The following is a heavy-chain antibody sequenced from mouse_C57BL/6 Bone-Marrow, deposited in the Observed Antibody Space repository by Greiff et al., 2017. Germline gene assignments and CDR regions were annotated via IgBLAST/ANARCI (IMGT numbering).Heavy chain of an antibody. J-gene: IGHJ4*01. CDR2: IRNKSNNYAT. Sequence: EVKLVESGGGLVQPKGSLKLSCAASGFSFNTYAMNWVRQAPGKGLEWVARIRNKSNNYATYYADSVKDRFTISRDDSESMLYLQMNNLKTEDTAMYYCVRQGYYYAMDYWGQGTSVTVSS. V-gene: IGHV10-1*01. CDR3: VRQGYYYAMDY. CDR1: GFSFNTYA.